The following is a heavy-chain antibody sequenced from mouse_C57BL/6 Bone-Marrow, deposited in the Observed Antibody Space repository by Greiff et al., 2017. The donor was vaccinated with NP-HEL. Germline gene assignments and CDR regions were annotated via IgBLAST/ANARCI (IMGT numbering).Heavy chain of an antibody. D-gene: IGHD2-10*01. CDR1: GYAFSSSW. V-gene: IGHV1-82*01. CDR3: ARTLLSWFAY. CDR2: IYPGDGDT. Sequence: VQGVESGPELVKPGASVKISCKASGYAFSSSWMNWVKQRPGKGLEWIGRIYPGDGDTNYNGKFKGKATLTADKSSSTAYMQLSSLTSEDSAVYFCARTLLSWFAYWGQGTLVTVSA. J-gene: IGHJ3*01.